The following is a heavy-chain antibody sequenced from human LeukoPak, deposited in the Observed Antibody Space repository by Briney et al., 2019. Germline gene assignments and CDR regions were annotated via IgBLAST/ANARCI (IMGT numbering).Heavy chain of an antibody. J-gene: IGHJ4*02. CDR2: INPSGGST. CDR3: ARAYYDILTGYYD. D-gene: IGHD3-9*01. CDR1: GYTFTSYY. V-gene: IGHV1-46*01. Sequence: ASVKVSCKASGYTFTSYYMHGVRQAPGQGLEWMGIINPSGGSTSYAQKFQGRVTMTRDTSTSTVYMELSSLRSEDTAVYYCARAYYDILTGYYDWGQGTLVTVSS.